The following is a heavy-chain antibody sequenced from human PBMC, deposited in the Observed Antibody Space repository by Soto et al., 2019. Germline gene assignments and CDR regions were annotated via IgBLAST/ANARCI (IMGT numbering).Heavy chain of an antibody. Sequence: HPGGSLRLSCAASGFPFSIYGMHLVRQSPGKGLEWVAVISYDGSNKYYADSVKGRFTISRDNSKNTLYLQMNSLRAEDTAVYYCAKDLRLWERYGYFDHWCQGTLVTVPS. CDR2: ISYDGSNK. V-gene: IGHV3-30*18. CDR3: AKDLRLWERYGYFDH. D-gene: IGHD1-26*01. J-gene: IGHJ4*02. CDR1: GFPFSIYG.